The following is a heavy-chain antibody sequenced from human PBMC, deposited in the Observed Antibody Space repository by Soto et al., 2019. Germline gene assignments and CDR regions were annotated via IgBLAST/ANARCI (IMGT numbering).Heavy chain of an antibody. Sequence: SETLSLTCTVSGGSISTYYWSWIRQPPGKGLEWIGYIYYSGSTNYNPSLKSRVTISVDTSKNQFSLKLSSVTAADTAVYYCARMRNILTGYPGRYDYWGQGTLVTVSS. CDR2: IYYSGST. J-gene: IGHJ4*02. V-gene: IGHV4-59*01. CDR1: GGSISTYY. D-gene: IGHD3-9*01. CDR3: ARMRNILTGYPGRYDY.